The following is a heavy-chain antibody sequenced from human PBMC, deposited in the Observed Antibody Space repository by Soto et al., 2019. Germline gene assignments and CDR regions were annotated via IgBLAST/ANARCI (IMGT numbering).Heavy chain of an antibody. Sequence: SDTLSLTCTVSGGSISSYYWSWIRQPPGKGLEWIGYIYYSGSTNYNPSLKSRVTISVDTSKNQFSLKLSSVTAADTAVYYCARTELGYCSGGSCYSFYYYYMDVWGKGTTVTVSS. V-gene: IGHV4-59*08. D-gene: IGHD2-15*01. CDR3: ARTELGYCSGGSCYSFYYYYMDV. CDR2: IYYSGST. CDR1: GGSISSYY. J-gene: IGHJ6*03.